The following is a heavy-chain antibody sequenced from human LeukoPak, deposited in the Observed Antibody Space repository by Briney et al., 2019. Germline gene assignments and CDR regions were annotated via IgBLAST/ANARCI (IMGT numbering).Heavy chain of an antibody. Sequence: ASVKVSCKVSGYTLTELSMHWVRQAPGKGLEWMGGFDPEDGETIYAQKFQGRVTMTEDTSTDTAYMELSSLRSEDTAVYYCARDSWVSYCSSTSCHDAFDIWGQGTMVTVSS. D-gene: IGHD2-2*01. CDR3: ARDSWVSYCSSTSCHDAFDI. CDR1: GYTLTELS. CDR2: FDPEDGET. V-gene: IGHV1-24*01. J-gene: IGHJ3*02.